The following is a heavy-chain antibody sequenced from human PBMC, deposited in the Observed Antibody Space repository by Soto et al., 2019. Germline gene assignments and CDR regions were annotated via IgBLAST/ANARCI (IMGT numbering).Heavy chain of an antibody. CDR3: ARGDTSGWSNRDYYYYGMDV. CDR2: ISSSSGYI. J-gene: IGHJ6*02. CDR1: GFMFRSYS. Sequence: EVQLVESGGGLVKPGGSLRLSCAASGFMFRSYSMNWVRQAPGKGLEWVSSISSSSGYIFYADSVKGRFTISRDNAENSXYXXMNSLRAEDTAVYYCARGDTSGWSNRDYYYYGMDVWGQGTTVTVSS. D-gene: IGHD6-13*01. V-gene: IGHV3-21*01.